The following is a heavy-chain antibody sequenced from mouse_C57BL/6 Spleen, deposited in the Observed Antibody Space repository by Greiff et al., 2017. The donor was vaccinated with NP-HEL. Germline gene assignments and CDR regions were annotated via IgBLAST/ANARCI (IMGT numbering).Heavy chain of an antibody. J-gene: IGHJ4*01. D-gene: IGHD3-1*01. CDR2: ISYDGSN. CDR3: ARDSDAMDY. V-gene: IGHV3-6*01. Sequence: EVKLQESGPGLVKPSQSLSLTCSVTGYSITSGYYWNWIRQFPGNKLEWMGYISYDGSNNYNPSLKNRISITRDTSKNQFFLKLNSVTTEDTATYYCARDSDAMDYWGQGTSVTVSS. CDR1: GYSITSGYY.